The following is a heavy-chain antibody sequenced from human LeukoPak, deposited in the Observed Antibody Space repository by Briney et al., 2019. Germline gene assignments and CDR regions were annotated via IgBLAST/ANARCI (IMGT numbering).Heavy chain of an antibody. Sequence: ASVKVSCKASGGTFSSYAISWVRQAPGRGLEWMGGIIPIFGTANYAQKFQGRVTITADKSTSTAYMELSSLRSEDTAVYYCAGDLGPGYCSGGSCAAYGYWGQGTLVTVSS. CDR1: GGTFSSYA. CDR3: AGDLGPGYCSGGSCAAYGY. CDR2: IIPIFGTA. J-gene: IGHJ4*02. D-gene: IGHD2-15*01. V-gene: IGHV1-69*06.